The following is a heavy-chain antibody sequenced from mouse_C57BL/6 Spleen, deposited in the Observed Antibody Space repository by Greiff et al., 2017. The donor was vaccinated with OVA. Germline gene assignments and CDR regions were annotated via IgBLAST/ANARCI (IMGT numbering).Heavy chain of an antibody. Sequence: VQLQQPGAELVMPGASVKLSCKASGYTFTSYWMHWVKQRPGQGLEWIGEIDPSDSYTNYNQKFKGKSTLTVDKSSSTSYMQLSSLTSEDSAVYYCARSSYYGSSGYAMDYWGQGTSVTVSS. J-gene: IGHJ4*01. V-gene: IGHV1-69*01. CDR2: IDPSDSYT. D-gene: IGHD1-1*01. CDR3: ARSSYYGSSGYAMDY. CDR1: GYTFTSYW.